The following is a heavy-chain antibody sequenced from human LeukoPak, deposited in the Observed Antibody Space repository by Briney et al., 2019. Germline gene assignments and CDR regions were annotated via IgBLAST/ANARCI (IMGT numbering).Heavy chain of an antibody. D-gene: IGHD3-16*01. V-gene: IGHV5-51*01. J-gene: IGHJ4*02. Sequence: KYGESLKISCKGSGYSFTSYWIGWVRQMPGKGLEWMGIIYPGDSDTRYSPSFQGQVTISADKSISTAYLQWSSLKASDTAMYYCARPGQLGEYTPYYFDYWGQGTLVTVSS. CDR1: GYSFTSYW. CDR2: IYPGDSDT. CDR3: ARPGQLGEYTPYYFDY.